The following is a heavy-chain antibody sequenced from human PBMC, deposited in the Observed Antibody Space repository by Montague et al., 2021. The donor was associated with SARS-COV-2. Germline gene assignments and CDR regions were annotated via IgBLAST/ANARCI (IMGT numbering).Heavy chain of an antibody. J-gene: IGHJ6*02. V-gene: IGHV3-7*03. Sequence: SLRLSCAASGFTFSSYWMSLVRQTPGKGLEWVANIKPDGGEKHYVDSVKGRFTISRDNAKNSLNLQMDSLRAEDTALYYCARDSRIVGATGGMDVWGQGTTVIVSS. D-gene: IGHD1-26*01. CDR1: GFTFSSYW. CDR2: IKPDGGEK. CDR3: ARDSRIVGATGGMDV.